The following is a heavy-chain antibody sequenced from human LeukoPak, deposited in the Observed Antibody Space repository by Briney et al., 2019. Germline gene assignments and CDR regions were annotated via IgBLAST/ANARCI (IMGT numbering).Heavy chain of an antibody. CDR1: GFTFSSYW. J-gene: IGHJ6*04. D-gene: IGHD3-22*01. CDR2: IKQDGSEK. V-gene: IGHV3-7*01. Sequence: PGGSLRLSCAASGFTFSSYWMSWVRQAPGKGLEWVANIKQDGSEKYYVDSVKGRFTISRDNAKNSLYLQMNSLRAEDTAVYYCARDITMIVVDKDVWGKGTTVTISS. CDR3: ARDITMIVVDKDV.